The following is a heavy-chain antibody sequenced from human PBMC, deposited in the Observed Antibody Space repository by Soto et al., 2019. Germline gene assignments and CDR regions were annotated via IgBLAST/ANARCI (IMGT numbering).Heavy chain of an antibody. CDR3: ARDYFDRSGLYGMDL. V-gene: IGHV1-2*02. Sequence: QLLQSGAEVRKPGASVKVSCKASGYTFIDYYMHWVRQATGQGLEWMGWINPDTDDTHYAQKFQGRLIMTRDTSINTVYTELSRLTSDDTAVYYCARDYFDRSGLYGMDLWGQGTTVTVSS. CDR2: INPDTDDT. J-gene: IGHJ6*02. CDR1: GYTFIDYY. D-gene: IGHD3-22*01.